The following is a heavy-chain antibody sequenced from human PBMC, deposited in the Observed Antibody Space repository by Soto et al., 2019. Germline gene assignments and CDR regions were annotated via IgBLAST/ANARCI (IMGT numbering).Heavy chain of an antibody. CDR2: IYYSGST. CDR1: GGSFSTYY. Sequence: SETLSLTCTVSGGSFSTYYWSWIRQPPGKGLEWIGSIYYSGSTYNNPSLRSRVSMSIDTSKDQFSLKLKSVTAADTALYFCARQRTSVVTQAYFDVWGPGSLVTVSS. J-gene: IGHJ4*02. V-gene: IGHV4-59*04. CDR3: ARQRTSVVTQAYFDV. D-gene: IGHD2-21*02.